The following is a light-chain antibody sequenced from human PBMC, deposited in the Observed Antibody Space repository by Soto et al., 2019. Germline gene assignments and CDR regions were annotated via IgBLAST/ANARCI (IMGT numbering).Light chain of an antibody. CDR3: ASYAGTYTLYV. CDR2: DVT. J-gene: IGLJ1*01. Sequence: QSALTQPRSVSGSPGQSVTISCTGFSTDVGGYNYVSWYQQHPGKATKLLIYDVTKRPSGVPDRFSGSNYGNTATLAIFCLQAEDEADYYCASYAGTYTLYVFGTGTKVTVL. CDR1: STDVGGYNY. V-gene: IGLV2-11*01.